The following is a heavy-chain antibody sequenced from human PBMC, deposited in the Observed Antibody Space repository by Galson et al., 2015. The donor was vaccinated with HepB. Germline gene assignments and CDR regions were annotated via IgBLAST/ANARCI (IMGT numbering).Heavy chain of an antibody. CDR2: MNPNSGDT. Sequence: SVKVSCKASGYNFTGYDMNWVRQTTGQGLEWMGWMNPNSGDTDYAQKFQGRVTMTRSTSISTAYMVLSSLKSEDTAVYYCARGRDKSNWFDPWGQGTLVTVSS. V-gene: IGHV1-8*01. D-gene: IGHD2-21*02. J-gene: IGHJ5*02. CDR3: ARGRDKSNWFDP. CDR1: GYNFTGYD.